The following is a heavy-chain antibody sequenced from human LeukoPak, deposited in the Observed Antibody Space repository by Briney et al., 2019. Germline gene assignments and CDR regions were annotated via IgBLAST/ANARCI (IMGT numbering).Heavy chain of an antibody. Sequence: SETLSLTCTVSGGSIISYYWSWIRKPPGKGLEWIGYIHYSGSTKYNPSLKSRVTISVDTSKNQFSLKLGSVTAADTAVYYCARHLRDPVVGYYSSGWPVDYWGQGTLVTVSS. D-gene: IGHD6-19*01. CDR1: GGSIISYY. J-gene: IGHJ4*02. V-gene: IGHV4-59*01. CDR2: IHYSGST. CDR3: ARHLRDPVVGYYSSGWPVDY.